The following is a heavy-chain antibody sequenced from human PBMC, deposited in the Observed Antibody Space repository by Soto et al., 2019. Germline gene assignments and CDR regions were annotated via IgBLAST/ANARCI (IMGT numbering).Heavy chain of an antibody. J-gene: IGHJ4*02. D-gene: IGHD3-10*01. Sequence: QVLLVESGGGVVQPGRSLRLSCAASGFPFTTYGMHWVREGPGKGLEWVAVISYDGSNTYYADSVKGRFTISRDNAKNTLYLQMNSLRTEETALYYCVGGQYYFDYRGQGTLVTVSS. CDR3: VGGQYYFDY. CDR2: ISYDGSNT. V-gene: IGHV3-30*03. CDR1: GFPFTTYG.